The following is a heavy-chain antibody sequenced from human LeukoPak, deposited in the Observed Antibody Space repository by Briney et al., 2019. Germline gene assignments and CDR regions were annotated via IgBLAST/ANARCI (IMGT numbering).Heavy chain of an antibody. CDR3: ARKDIVATITPFDY. D-gene: IGHD5-12*01. V-gene: IGHV1-69*13. CDR2: IIPIFGTA. Sequence: SVKVSCKATGGTFSSYAISWVRQAPGQGLEWMGGIIPIFGTANYAQKFQGRVTITADESTSTAYMELSSLRSEDTAVYYCARKDIVATITPFDYWGQGTLVTVSS. J-gene: IGHJ4*02. CDR1: GGTFSSYA.